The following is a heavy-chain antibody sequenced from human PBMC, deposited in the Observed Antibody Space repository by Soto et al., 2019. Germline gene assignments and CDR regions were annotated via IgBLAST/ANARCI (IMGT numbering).Heavy chain of an antibody. CDR2: IKEDRAEK. CDR1: GFTFSSNW. J-gene: IGHJ6*02. D-gene: IGHD3-22*01. CDR3: ARGWGYFDNSGFPYFYAMDV. V-gene: IGHV3-7*01. Sequence: GGSLRLSCAASGFTFSSNWMSWVRQAPGKGLEWVASIKEDRAEKYYVDSVEGRFTISRDNAENSLYLHMNSLRAEDTAVYNCARGWGYFDNSGFPYFYAMDVWGQGTTVTVSS.